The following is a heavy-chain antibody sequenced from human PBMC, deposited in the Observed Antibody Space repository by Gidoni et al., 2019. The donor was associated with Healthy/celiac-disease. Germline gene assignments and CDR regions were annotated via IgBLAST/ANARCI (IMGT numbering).Heavy chain of an antibody. CDR1: GFSFSRYG. V-gene: IGHV3-33*01. J-gene: IGHJ3*02. Sequence: QVQLVESGGGVVQPVRSLRPSCAPSGFSFSRYGMHWVRQAPGKGLVWVAVRWYDGSNKYYADSVKGRFTISRDNSKNTLYLQMNSLRAEDTAVYYCARDWGLYGHDAFDIWGQGTMVTVSS. CDR2: RWYDGSNK. D-gene: IGHD3-10*01. CDR3: ARDWGLYGHDAFDI.